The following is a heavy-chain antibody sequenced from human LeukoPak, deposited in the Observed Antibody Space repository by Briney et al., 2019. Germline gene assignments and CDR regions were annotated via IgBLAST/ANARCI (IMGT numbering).Heavy chain of an antibody. Sequence: PGGSLRLSCGAPGFTFSNYWMNWVRQAPGKGLVWVSSISSNSKYIYYADSMRGRFTVSRDNAKNSLFLQLNSLRAEDTAVYYCARDSSDFDYWGQGTLVTVSS. CDR3: ARDSSDFDY. J-gene: IGHJ4*02. CDR1: GFTFSNYW. CDR2: ISSNSKYI. V-gene: IGHV3-21*01. D-gene: IGHD3-22*01.